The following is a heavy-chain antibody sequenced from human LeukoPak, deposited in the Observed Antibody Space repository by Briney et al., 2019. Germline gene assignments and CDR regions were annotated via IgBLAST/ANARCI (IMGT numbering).Heavy chain of an antibody. D-gene: IGHD2-15*01. CDR3: ASSSRGGSVVVAATDY. CDR1: GYTFTRNY. CDR2: INPRGGST. V-gene: IGHV1-46*01. J-gene: IGHJ4*02. Sequence: ASVKVSCKASGYTFTRNYMHWVRQAPGQGLEWMGIINPRGGSTTYAQKFQGRVTITADESTSTAYMELSSLRSEDTAVYYCASSSRGGSVVVAATDYWGQGTLVTVSS.